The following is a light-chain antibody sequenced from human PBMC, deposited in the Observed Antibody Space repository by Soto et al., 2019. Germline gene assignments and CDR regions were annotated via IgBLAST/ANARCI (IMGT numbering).Light chain of an antibody. CDR3: QQYNSYSRT. CDR2: KAS. V-gene: IGKV1-5*03. J-gene: IGKJ1*01. Sequence: IQMTQSPSTLSASVGDRVTITCRASQSISSWLAWYQQKPGKAPKLLIYKASSLESGVLSRFSGSGSGTEFTLTISSLQPDDFATYYCQQYNSYSRTFGQGTKVDIK. CDR1: QSISSW.